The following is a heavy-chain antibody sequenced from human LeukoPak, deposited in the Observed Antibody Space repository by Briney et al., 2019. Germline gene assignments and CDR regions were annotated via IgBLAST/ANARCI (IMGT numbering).Heavy chain of an antibody. CDR1: GVSISSGSYY. D-gene: IGHD1-26*01. CDR2: IYTSGST. J-gene: IGHJ2*01. CDR3: ARGDPLYWYFDL. V-gene: IGHV4-61*02. Sequence: SETLSLTCTVSGVSISSGSYYWSWIRQPAGKGLEWIGRIYTSGSTNYNPSLKSRVTISVDTSKNQFSLKLSSVTAADTAVYYCARGDPLYWYFDLWGRGTLVTVSS.